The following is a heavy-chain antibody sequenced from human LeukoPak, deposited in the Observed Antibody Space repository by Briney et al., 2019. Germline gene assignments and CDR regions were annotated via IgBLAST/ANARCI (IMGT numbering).Heavy chain of an antibody. Sequence: GGSLRLSCAASGFAFSSYGMHWVRQAPGKGLEWVAFIRYDGSNKYYADSVKGRFTISRDNSKNTLYLQMNSLRAEDTAVYYCANERYGSGSYYSDYWGQGTLVTVSS. J-gene: IGHJ4*02. CDR3: ANERYGSGSYYSDY. D-gene: IGHD3-10*01. CDR2: IRYDGSNK. CDR1: GFAFSSYG. V-gene: IGHV3-30*02.